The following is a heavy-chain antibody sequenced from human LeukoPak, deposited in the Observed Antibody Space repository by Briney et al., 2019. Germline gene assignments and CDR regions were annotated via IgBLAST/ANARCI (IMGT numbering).Heavy chain of an antibody. D-gene: IGHD1-26*01. J-gene: IGHJ4*02. CDR1: SYTFTTYL. CDR3: ARLSLVGATISYFDY. V-gene: IGHV5-51*01. CDR2: IYPGDSDT. Sequence: GESLKTPCKGSSYTFTTYLIGWVRQIPGKGLEWMGIIYPGDSDTRYSPSFQGQVTISADKATSTAYLQWSSLKASDTGMYYCARLSLVGATISYFDYWGEGTLVTVSS.